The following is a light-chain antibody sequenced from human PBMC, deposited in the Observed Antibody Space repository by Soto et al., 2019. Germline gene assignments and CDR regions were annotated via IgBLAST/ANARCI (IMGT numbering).Light chain of an antibody. J-gene: IGLJ2*01. CDR3: SSYTNTGTLVV. V-gene: IGLV2-14*01. Sequence: QSALTQPASVSGSPGQSITISCTGTSSDVGGFDYVSWYQHHPGKAPKLLIYEVSLRPSGISNRFSGSKSGNTASLTISGLQAEDEADFFCSSYTNTGTLVVFGGGTKVTVL. CDR1: SSDVGGFDY. CDR2: EVS.